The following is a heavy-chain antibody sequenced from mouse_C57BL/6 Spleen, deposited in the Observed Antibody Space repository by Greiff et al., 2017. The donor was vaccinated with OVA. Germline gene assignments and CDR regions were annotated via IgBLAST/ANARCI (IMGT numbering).Heavy chain of an antibody. CDR1: GYTFTSYW. J-gene: IGHJ3*01. V-gene: IGHV1-59*01. CDR3: ARGQLNYYGTLGFAY. Sequence: VQLQQPGAELVRPGTSVTLSCKASGYTFTSYWMHWVKQRPGQGLEWIGVIDPSDSYTNYNQKFKGKATLTVDTSSSTAYMQLSSLTSEDSAVYDCARGQLNYYGTLGFAYWGQGTLVTVSA. CDR2: IDPSDSYT. D-gene: IGHD1-1*01.